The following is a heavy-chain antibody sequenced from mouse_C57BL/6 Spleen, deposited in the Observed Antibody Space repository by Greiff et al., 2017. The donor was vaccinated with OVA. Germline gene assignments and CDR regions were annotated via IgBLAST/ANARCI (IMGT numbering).Heavy chain of an antibody. CDR3: ARIPSYGIWFAY. CDR1: GYTFTDYY. Sequence: VQLQQSGPELVKPGASVKISCKASGYTFTDYYMNWVKQSHGKSLEWIGDINPNNGGTSYNQKFKGKATLTVDKSSSTAYMELRSLTSEDSAVYYCARIPSYGIWFAYWGQGTLVTVSA. V-gene: IGHV1-26*01. J-gene: IGHJ3*01. CDR2: INPNNGGT. D-gene: IGHD2-10*01.